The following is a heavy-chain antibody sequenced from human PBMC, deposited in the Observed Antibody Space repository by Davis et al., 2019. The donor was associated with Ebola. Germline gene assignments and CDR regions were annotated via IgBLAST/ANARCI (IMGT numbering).Heavy chain of an antibody. CDR1: GYTFSSYG. V-gene: IGHV1-18*01. CDR2: ISAYNGNT. D-gene: IGHD2-15*01. J-gene: IGHJ4*02. Sequence: ASVKVSCKASGYTFSSYGISWVRQAPGQGLEWMGWISAYNGNTNYAQKLQGRVTMTTDTSTSTAYMELRSLRSDDTAVYYCARGYCSGGSCYSGDYWGQGTLVTVSS. CDR3: ARGYCSGGSCYSGDY.